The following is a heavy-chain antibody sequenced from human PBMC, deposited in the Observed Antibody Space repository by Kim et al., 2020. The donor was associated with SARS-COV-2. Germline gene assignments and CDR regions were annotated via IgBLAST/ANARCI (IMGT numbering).Heavy chain of an antibody. CDR1: GGSISSGGYY. V-gene: IGHV4-31*03. J-gene: IGHJ4*02. CDR3: ARARTITMIVVVITYFEY. Sequence: SETLSLTCTVSGGSISSGGYYWSWIRQHPGKGLEWIGYIYYSGSTYYNPSLKSRVTISVDTSKNQFSLKLSSVTAADSAVYYCARARTITMIVVVITYFEYWGQGTLVTVST. CDR2: IYYSGST. D-gene: IGHD3-22*01.